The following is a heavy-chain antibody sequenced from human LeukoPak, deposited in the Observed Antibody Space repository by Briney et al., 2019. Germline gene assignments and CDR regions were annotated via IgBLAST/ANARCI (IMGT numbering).Heavy chain of an antibody. CDR1: GFTFSSYE. Sequence: GGSLRLSCAASGFTFSSYEMNWVRQAPGKGLEWVANTNQDGSEKYYVDSVKGRFTISRDNAKNSLYLQMNSLRAEDTAVYYCARGRGGYYGPYWGQGTLVTVSS. J-gene: IGHJ4*02. D-gene: IGHD1-26*01. CDR3: ARGRGGYYGPY. CDR2: TNQDGSEK. V-gene: IGHV3-7*01.